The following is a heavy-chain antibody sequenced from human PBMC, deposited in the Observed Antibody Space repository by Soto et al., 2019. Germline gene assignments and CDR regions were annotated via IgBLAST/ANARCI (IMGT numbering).Heavy chain of an antibody. Sequence: SGGGVVQPGRSLRLSCAASGFTFSRYGMHWVRQAPGKGLEWVAVIWYDGSNKYYADSVKGRFTISRDNSKNTLYLQMNSLRAEDTAVYYCARDMVRGWYVSGYWGQGTLVTVSS. CDR3: ARDMVRGWYVSGY. CDR2: IWYDGSNK. D-gene: IGHD6-19*01. V-gene: IGHV3-33*01. CDR1: GFTFSRYG. J-gene: IGHJ4*02.